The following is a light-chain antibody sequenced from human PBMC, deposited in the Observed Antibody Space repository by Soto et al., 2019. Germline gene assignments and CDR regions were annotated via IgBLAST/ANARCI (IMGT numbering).Light chain of an antibody. CDR3: SSYTSSTTWV. CDR1: SSDVGAYNY. Sequence: QSVLTQPASVSGSPGQSITISCTGTSSDVGAYNYVSWYQQHPGKAPKLMIYEVSYRPSGVSDRFSGSRSGNTASLTISGPQAEDESDYYCSSYTSSTTWVFGGGTKLTVL. CDR2: EVS. J-gene: IGLJ3*02. V-gene: IGLV2-14*01.